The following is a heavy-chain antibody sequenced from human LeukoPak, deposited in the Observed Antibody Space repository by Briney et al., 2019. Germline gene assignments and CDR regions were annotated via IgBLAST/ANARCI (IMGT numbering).Heavy chain of an antibody. CDR2: IYYTGST. V-gene: IGHV4-39*07. J-gene: IGHJ4*02. CDR1: GDTTFSNHYY. D-gene: IGHD6-6*01. CDR3: ARGSWQLAEEVY. Sequence: SETLSLTCTVSGDTTFSNHYYWGWIRQPPGKGLEWIGSIYYTGSTYYNPSLKSRVTISLDTPKNQFSLKLNSLTAADTAVYYCARGSWQLAEEVYWGQGTLVTVSS.